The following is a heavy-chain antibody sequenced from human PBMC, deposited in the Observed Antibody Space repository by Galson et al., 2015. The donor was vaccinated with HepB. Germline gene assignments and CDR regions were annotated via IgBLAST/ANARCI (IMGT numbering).Heavy chain of an antibody. Sequence: LSLTCSVSGDSVRSDFWSWVRQPPGRALEWIGYLYDSGSTRYNPSLESRVTMPVDTSKNQFSLKLTSVTAADTAVYYCAKIRNQALDYWGQGTLVTVSS. CDR3: AKIRNQALDY. CDR1: GDSVRSDF. V-gene: IGHV4-59*02. J-gene: IGHJ4*02. D-gene: IGHD3-3*02. CDR2: LYDSGST.